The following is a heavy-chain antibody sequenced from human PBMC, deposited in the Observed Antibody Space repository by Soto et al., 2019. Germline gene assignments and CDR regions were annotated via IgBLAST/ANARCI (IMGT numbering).Heavy chain of an antibody. CDR1: GYRFTSYW. V-gene: IGHV5-51*01. CDR3: ARKDKSGYFNWFDP. J-gene: IGHJ5*02. CDR2: IFPSDSDT. Sequence: PGESLKISCRTSGYRFTSYWIACVRQMPGKGLEWMGIIFPSDSDTRYSPSFQGQVTISADRSTSTLFLQWASLKASDTAVYFCARKDKSGYFNWFDPWGQGTMVTVSS. D-gene: IGHD3-22*01.